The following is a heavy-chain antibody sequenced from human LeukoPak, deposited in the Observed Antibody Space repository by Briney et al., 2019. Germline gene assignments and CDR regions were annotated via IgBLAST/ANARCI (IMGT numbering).Heavy chain of an antibody. CDR1: GFTFSSYA. CDR3: ARAGLMVRGVLGGMDV. V-gene: IGHV3-30-3*01. CDR2: ISYDGSNK. Sequence: GGSLRLSCAASGFTFSSYAMHWVRQAPGKGLEWVAVISYDGSNKYYADSVKGRFTISRDNSKNTLYLQINSLRAEDTAVYYCARAGLMVRGVLGGMDVWGQGTTVTVSS. J-gene: IGHJ6*02. D-gene: IGHD3-10*01.